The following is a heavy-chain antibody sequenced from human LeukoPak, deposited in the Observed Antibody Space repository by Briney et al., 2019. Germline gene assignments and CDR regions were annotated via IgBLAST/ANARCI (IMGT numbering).Heavy chain of an antibody. V-gene: IGHV3-53*01. CDR3: ARWRSGSYFDY. D-gene: IGHD1-26*01. CDR2: IYSGGST. J-gene: IGHJ4*02. CDR1: GFNVSSNY. Sequence: GGSLRHFGAASGFNVSSNYMSWVRQAPRKGLEWVSVIYSGGSTYCADSVKGRFTISRDNSKNTLYLQMNSLRAEDTAVYYCARWRSGSYFDYWGQGTLVTVSS.